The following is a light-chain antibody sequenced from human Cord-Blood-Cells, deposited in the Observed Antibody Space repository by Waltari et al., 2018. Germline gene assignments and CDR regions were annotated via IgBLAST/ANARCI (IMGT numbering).Light chain of an antibody. CDR3: QQRSNWPGT. J-gene: IGKJ1*01. CDR1: QRVSSY. CDR2: DAS. V-gene: IGKV3-11*01. Sequence: DIVLTQSPATLSLSPGERATLSGRASQRVSSYLAWYQRKPGQAPRLLIYDASNRATGIPARFSGGGSGTDFTLTIGSGEPEDLAVYYGQQRSNWPGTFGQGTKVEIK.